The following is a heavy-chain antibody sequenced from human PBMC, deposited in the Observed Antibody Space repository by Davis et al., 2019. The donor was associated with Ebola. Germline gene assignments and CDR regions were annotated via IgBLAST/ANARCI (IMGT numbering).Heavy chain of an antibody. J-gene: IGHJ5*02. D-gene: IGHD6-6*01. CDR1: GYTFTSYY. CDR2: INPSGGST. CDR3: ARDKLDSSSPRNWFDP. Sequence: AASVKVSCKASGYTFTSYYMHWVRQAPGQGFEWMGIINPSGGSTSYAQKFQGRVSMTRDTSTSTVYMELSSLRSEDTAVYYCARDKLDSSSPRNWFDPWGQGTLVTVSS. V-gene: IGHV1-46*01.